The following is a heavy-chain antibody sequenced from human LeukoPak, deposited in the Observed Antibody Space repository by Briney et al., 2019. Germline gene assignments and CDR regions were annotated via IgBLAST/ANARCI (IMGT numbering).Heavy chain of an antibody. CDR3: AKDGHGSGSYSQYFDS. V-gene: IGHV3-23*01. D-gene: IGHD3-10*01. CDR1: GFSVVTSP. Sequence: GGSLRLSCAASGFSVVTSPMSWLRQSPGKGREWVSAFLNRGGDTYYADSVKGRFTTSRDTSKNLQYLQLSSLRVEDKDVDYCAKDGHGSGSYSQYFDSWGQGTLVTVSS. CDR2: FLNRGGDT. J-gene: IGHJ4*02.